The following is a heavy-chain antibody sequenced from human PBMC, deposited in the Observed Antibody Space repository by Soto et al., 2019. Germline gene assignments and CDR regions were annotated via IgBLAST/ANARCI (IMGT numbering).Heavy chain of an antibody. CDR3: ARRGTYYYDSSGYRNDAFDI. CDR1: RGSISSSSYY. J-gene: IGHJ3*02. Sequence: SETLSLTXTVSRGSISSSSYYWGWIRQPPGKGLEWIGSIYYSGSTYYNPSLKSRVTISVDTSKNQFSLKLSSVTAADTAVYYCARRGTYYYDSSGYRNDAFDIWGQGTMVTVSS. V-gene: IGHV4-39*01. D-gene: IGHD3-22*01. CDR2: IYYSGST.